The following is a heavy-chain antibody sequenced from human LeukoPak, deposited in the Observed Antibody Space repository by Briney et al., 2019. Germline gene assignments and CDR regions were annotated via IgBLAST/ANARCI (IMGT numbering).Heavy chain of an antibody. CDR3: AREGSGSLPHLDH. CDR2: ISYDGTNK. Sequence: PGGSLRLSCAASGFXFNNRAIHWVRQAPGKGLKWVAVISYDGTNKYYTDSVKGRFTVSRDNSKNTLYLQMNSLRSEDTAVYYCAREGSGSLPHLDHWGQGTLVTVSS. CDR1: GFXFNNRA. V-gene: IGHV3-30-3*01. J-gene: IGHJ4*02. D-gene: IGHD3-10*01.